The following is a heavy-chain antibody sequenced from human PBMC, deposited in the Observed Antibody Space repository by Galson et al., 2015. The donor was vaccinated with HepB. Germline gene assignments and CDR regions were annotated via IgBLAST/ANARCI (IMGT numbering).Heavy chain of an antibody. CDR1: GFTLRRFG. D-gene: IGHD2-15*01. V-gene: IGHV3-33*02. CDR3: ARDGSHYELDL. CDR2: VNSPGSGLDWLSFRKSSGSDK. Sequence: SLRLSCAASGFTLRRFGMHWVRRAPGRGLEWISFVNSPGSGLDWLSFRKSSGSDKTYANAQKGRFTISRDDSTKTIFLQMESLRVDDTAVYYCARDGSHYELDLWGQGTRVTVSS. J-gene: IGHJ5*02.